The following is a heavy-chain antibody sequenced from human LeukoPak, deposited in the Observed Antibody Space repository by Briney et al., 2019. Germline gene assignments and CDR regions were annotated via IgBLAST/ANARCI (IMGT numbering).Heavy chain of an antibody. Sequence: SETLSLTCTISGGSISSYYWSWIRQPPGKGLEWIGYIYYTGSTNHNPSLKSRVTISVDKSKNQFSLKLSSVTAADTAVYYCAREKAALYYYMDVWGKGTTVTVSS. J-gene: IGHJ6*03. CDR2: IYYTGST. V-gene: IGHV4-59*12. D-gene: IGHD6-13*01. CDR3: AREKAALYYYMDV. CDR1: GGSISSYY.